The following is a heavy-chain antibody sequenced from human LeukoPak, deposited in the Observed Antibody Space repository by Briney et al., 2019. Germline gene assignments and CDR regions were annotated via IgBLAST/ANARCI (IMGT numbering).Heavy chain of an antibody. CDR1: GYTFTGYY. V-gene: IGHV1-2*02. D-gene: IGHD2-15*01. CDR3: ARSPRIVVVVAVHLDY. J-gene: IGHJ4*02. CDR2: INPNSGDT. Sequence: ASVKVSCKASGYTFTGYYMHWVRQAPGQGLQWMGWINPNSGDTDYAQKFQGRVTVTRDTSISTAYMELSRLRSDDTAVYYCARSPRIVVVVAVHLDYWGQGTLVTVSS.